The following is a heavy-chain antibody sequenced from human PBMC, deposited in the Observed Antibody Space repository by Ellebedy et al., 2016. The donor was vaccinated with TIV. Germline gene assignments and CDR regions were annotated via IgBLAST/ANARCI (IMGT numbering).Heavy chain of an antibody. D-gene: IGHD2-21*01. Sequence: SETLSLTCTVSGGPISTTIHHWDWIRQPPGKGLEWIGSIYYSGNTYYSPSLKSRVTISVDTSKNQFSLKLSSVTAADTAVYYCARQGDRLAFDIWGQGTMVTVSS. J-gene: IGHJ3*02. CDR2: IYYSGNT. CDR1: GGPISTTIHH. CDR3: ARQGDRLAFDI. V-gene: IGHV4-39*01.